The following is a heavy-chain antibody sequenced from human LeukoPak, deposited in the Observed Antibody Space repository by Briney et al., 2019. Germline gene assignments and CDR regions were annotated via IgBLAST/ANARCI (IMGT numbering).Heavy chain of an antibody. CDR3: ARGFYDYVWGSYRGPSFDY. J-gene: IGHJ4*02. Sequence: GRSLRLSCAASGFTFSSYGMHWVRQAPGKGLEWVAVISYDGSNKYYADSVKGRFTISRDNSKNTLYLQMNSLRAEDTAVYYCARGFYDYVWGSYRGPSFDYWGQGTLVTVSS. CDR2: ISYDGSNK. V-gene: IGHV3-30*03. CDR1: GFTFSSYG. D-gene: IGHD3-16*02.